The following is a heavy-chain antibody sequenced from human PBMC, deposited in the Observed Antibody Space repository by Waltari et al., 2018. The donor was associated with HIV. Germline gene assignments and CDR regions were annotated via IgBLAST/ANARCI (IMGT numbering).Heavy chain of an antibody. Sequence: EVQLVESGGGLVKPGGSLRLSCAASGFPFSSYSMNWVRQAPGKGLEWFSSISSSSSYIYYADSVKGRFTISRDNAKNSLYLQMNSLRAEDTAVYYCARDFWGGYYYGMDVWGQGTTVTVSS. CDR2: ISSSSSYI. V-gene: IGHV3-21*01. J-gene: IGHJ6*02. D-gene: IGHD3-16*01. CDR3: ARDFWGGYYYGMDV. CDR1: GFPFSSYS.